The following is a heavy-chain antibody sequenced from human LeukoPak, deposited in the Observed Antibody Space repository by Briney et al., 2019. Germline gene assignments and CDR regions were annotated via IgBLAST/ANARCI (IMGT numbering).Heavy chain of an antibody. Sequence: SETLSLTCTVSGGSISSYYWSWIRQPPGKGLEWIGYIYYSGSTNYNPSLKSRVAISVDTSKNQFSLKLSSVTAADTAVYYCARSLSRVRYSYGAGAPFDIWGQGTMVTVSS. CDR3: ARSLSRVRYSYGAGAPFDI. V-gene: IGHV4-59*01. J-gene: IGHJ3*02. CDR1: GGSISSYY. D-gene: IGHD5-18*01. CDR2: IYYSGST.